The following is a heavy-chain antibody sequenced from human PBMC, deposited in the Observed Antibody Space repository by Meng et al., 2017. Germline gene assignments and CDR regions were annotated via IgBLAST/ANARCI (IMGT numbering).Heavy chain of an antibody. CDR2: INHSGST. D-gene: IGHD3-22*01. CDR3: ARASSYERGGYVDY. V-gene: IGHV4-34*01. J-gene: IGHJ4*02. CDR1: CGSFSGYY. Sequence: RQPGAGLVSASEVLSLTCAGYCGSFSGYYWNWIRQAPGKGLEWMGEINHSGSTNYYPSLMRRLIITVDTSKNQFSLKLSSVTAADTAVYYCARASSYERGGYVDYWGQGTLVTVSS.